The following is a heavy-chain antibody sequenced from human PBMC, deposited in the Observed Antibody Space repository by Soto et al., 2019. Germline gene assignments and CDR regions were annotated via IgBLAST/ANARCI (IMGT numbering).Heavy chain of an antibody. CDR2: FYYGGST. CDR1: DDSIRSNNYN. Sequence: SETLSLTCAVSDDSIRSNNYNWGWIRQPPGKGLEWIGSFYYGGSTDYNPSLKSRVTISVDTSKNQFSLRLTSVTAADTAVYYCVRLGQYYQSLDPWGPGILVNVS. D-gene: IGHD2-2*01. V-gene: IGHV4-39*01. CDR3: VRLGQYYQSLDP. J-gene: IGHJ5*01.